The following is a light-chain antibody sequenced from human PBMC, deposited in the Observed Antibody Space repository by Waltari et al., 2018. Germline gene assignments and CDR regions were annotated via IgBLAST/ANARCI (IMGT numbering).Light chain of an antibody. Sequence: DIQMTQSPSALSASIGDRVTITCRASQSVRTSLAWYQQKPGTAPKLLIYKASTLEIGVPSRFSGSGSGTEFTLTISSLQPDDFASYYCQQYNNFLSLTFGGGTKVEIK. CDR1: QSVRTS. CDR3: QQYNNFLSLT. J-gene: IGKJ4*01. CDR2: KAS. V-gene: IGKV1-5*03.